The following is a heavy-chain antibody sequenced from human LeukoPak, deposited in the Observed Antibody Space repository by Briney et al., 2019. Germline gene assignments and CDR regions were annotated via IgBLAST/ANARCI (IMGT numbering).Heavy chain of an antibody. CDR2: ISAYNGNT. J-gene: IGHJ3*02. Sequence: ASVKVSCKASGYTFTSYGISWVRQAPGQGLEWMGWISAYNGNTNYAQKLQGRVTMTTDTSTSTAYMELRSLRSDDTAVYYCARDRLVEAKGCAFDIWGQGTMVTVSS. CDR1: GYTFTSYG. V-gene: IGHV1-18*01. D-gene: IGHD1-26*01. CDR3: ARDRLVEAKGCAFDI.